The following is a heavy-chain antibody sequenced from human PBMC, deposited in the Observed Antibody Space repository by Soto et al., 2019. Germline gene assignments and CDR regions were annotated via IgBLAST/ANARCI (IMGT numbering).Heavy chain of an antibody. D-gene: IGHD6-19*01. CDR1: GYTFTGYY. CDR2: INPNSGGT. J-gene: IGHJ4*02. V-gene: IGHV1-2*04. CDR3: AREVEGIAVAGLDY. Sequence: GASVKVSCKASGYTFTGYYMHWVRQSPGQGLEWMGWINPNSGGTNYAQKFQGWVTMTRDASISTAYMELSRLRSDDTAVYYCAREVEGIAVAGLDYWGQGTLVTVSS.